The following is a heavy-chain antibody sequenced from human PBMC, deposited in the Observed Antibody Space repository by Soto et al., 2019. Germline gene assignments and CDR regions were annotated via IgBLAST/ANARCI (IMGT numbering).Heavy chain of an antibody. CDR3: ARGSGIVALPGELEDVKYDY. Sequence: PSETLSLTCAVYGGSFSGYYWSWIRQPPGKGLEWIGEINHSGSTNYNPSLKSRVTISTDTSKNQFSLKLSSVSAADTAAYFCARGSGIVALPGELEDVKYDYWGQGTLVTVSS. CDR1: GGSFSGYY. V-gene: IGHV4-34*01. J-gene: IGHJ4*02. CDR2: INHSGST. D-gene: IGHD1-1*01.